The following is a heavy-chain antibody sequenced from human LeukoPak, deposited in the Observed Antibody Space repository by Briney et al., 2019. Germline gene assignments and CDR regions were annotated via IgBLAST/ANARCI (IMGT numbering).Heavy chain of an antibody. D-gene: IGHD3-10*01. CDR3: ARDVWFGDYNWFDP. CDR2: ISSASNTI. CDR1: GFTFSSYS. J-gene: IGHJ5*02. V-gene: IGHV3-48*01. Sequence: GGSLRLSCAASGFTFSSYSMNWVRQAPGKGLEWISYISSASNTIYYADSVKGRFTISRDNAKNSVYLQMNSLRAEDTAMYYCARDVWFGDYNWFDPWGQGTLVTVSS.